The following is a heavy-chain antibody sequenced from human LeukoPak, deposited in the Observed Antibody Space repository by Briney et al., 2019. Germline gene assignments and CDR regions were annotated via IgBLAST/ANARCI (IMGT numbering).Heavy chain of an antibody. CDR1: GFSLNTSGMR. V-gene: IGHV2-70*04. D-gene: IGHD1-1*01. CDR3: ARSRRGTADFDY. J-gene: IGHJ4*02. CDR2: NDWEDKK. Sequence: ESGPALVKPTETLTLTCTFSGFSLNTSGMRVSWIRQPPGKALEWLARNDWEDKKVDRTSLKTRLAISKDTCKNQVVLTMTNMDSVCTAAYYCARSRRGTADFDYWGQGTLVTVSS.